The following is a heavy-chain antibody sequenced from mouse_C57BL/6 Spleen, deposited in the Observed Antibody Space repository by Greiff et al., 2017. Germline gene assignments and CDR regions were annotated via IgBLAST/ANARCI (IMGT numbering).Heavy chain of an antibody. J-gene: IGHJ2*01. CDR3: ARGGRRGNFDY. V-gene: IGHV1-50*01. CDR2: IDPSDSYT. CDR1: GYTFTSYW. Sequence: QVQLQQPGAELVKPGASVKLSCKASGYTFTSYWMQWVKQRPGQGLEWIGEIDPSDSYTNYNQTFKGKATLTVDTSSSTAYMQLSSLTSEDSAVYYCARGGRRGNFDYWGQGTTLTVSS.